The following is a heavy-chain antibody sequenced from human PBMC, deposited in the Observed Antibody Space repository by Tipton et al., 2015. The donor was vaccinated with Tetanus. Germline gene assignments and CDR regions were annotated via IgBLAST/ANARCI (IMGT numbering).Heavy chain of an antibody. CDR1: GVTFSSYA. Sequence: QSGPEVKKPGSSVRVSCKTFGVTFSSYAISWVRQAPGQGLEWMGGIFPLFGTANYAPEFQGRVTLTADESTDTAYMELSSLRSEDTAVYYCARPARYCSGGSCLLALDFWGQGTLVTVSS. J-gene: IGHJ4*02. D-gene: IGHD2-15*01. V-gene: IGHV1-69*01. CDR2: IFPLFGTA. CDR3: ARPARYCSGGSCLLALDF.